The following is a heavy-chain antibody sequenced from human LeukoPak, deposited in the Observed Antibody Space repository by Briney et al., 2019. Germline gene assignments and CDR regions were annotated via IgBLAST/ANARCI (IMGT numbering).Heavy chain of an antibody. CDR3: ARFGYCSSTSCYVGDYYYYMDV. V-gene: IGHV1-69*06. CDR1: GGTFSSYA. CDR2: VIPIFGTA. J-gene: IGHJ6*03. Sequence: SVKVSCKASGGTFSSYAISWVRQAPGQGLEWMGGVIPIFGTANYAQKFQGRVTITADKSTSTAYMELSSLRSEDTAVYYYARFGYCSSTSCYVGDYYYYMDVWGKGTTVTVSS. D-gene: IGHD2-2*03.